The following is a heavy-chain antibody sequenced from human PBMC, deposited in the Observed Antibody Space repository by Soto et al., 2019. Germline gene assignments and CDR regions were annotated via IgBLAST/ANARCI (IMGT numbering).Heavy chain of an antibody. CDR3: ARLGFPGAIYFDS. Sequence: GESLKISCKGSGYNFTTFWIGWVRQMPGKGLEWMGIIYPGDSETKYSPDFEGQVTISADRSTNTAYLQWRSLRASDTAMYYCARLGFPGAIYFDSWGLGTLVTSPQ. CDR2: IYPGDSET. CDR1: GYNFTTFW. J-gene: IGHJ4*02. V-gene: IGHV5-51*01.